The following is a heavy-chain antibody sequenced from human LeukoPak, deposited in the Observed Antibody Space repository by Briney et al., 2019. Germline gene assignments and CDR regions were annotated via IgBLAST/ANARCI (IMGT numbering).Heavy chain of an antibody. CDR2: IYPRDGST. CDR3: ARDPEAFYY. Sequence: ASVKVSCKASGYSFTSNYIHWVRQAPGQGLEWMGMIYPRDGSTSYAQKFQGRVTVTRDTSTSTVHMELSGLRSEDTAVYYCARDPEAFYYWGQGTLVTVSS. CDR1: GYSFTSNY. V-gene: IGHV1-46*01. J-gene: IGHJ4*02.